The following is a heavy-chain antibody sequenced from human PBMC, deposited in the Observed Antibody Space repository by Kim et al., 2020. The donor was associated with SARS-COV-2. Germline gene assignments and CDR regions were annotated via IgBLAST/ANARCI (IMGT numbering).Heavy chain of an antibody. CDR1: GFSFSDYY. D-gene: IGHD3-10*02. CDR3: TRGGGDTIYVAPSAYGMHV. Sequence: GGSLRLSCEASGFSFSDYYMSWVRQAPGKGLEWVSKISSRGSYTEYADSVKGRFTISRDNAKNSLYLELKSLRVEDTAVYFCTRGGGDTIYVAPSAYGMHVWR. J-gene: IGHJ6*02. V-gene: IGHV3-11*06. CDR2: ISSRGSYT.